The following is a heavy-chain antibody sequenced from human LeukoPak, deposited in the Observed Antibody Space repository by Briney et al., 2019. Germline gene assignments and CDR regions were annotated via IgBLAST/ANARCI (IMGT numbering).Heavy chain of an antibody. V-gene: IGHV1-2*02. CDR2: INPNSGGT. CDR3: ARDWTGGGSYCD. CDR1: GYTFTGYY. J-gene: IGHJ4*02. Sequence: SVKVSCKASGYTFTGYYMHWVRQAPGQGLEWMGWINPNSGGTNYAQKFQGRVTLTRDTSISTAYMELSRLRSDDTAVYYCARDWTGGGSYCDWGQGTLVTVSS. D-gene: IGHD1-26*01.